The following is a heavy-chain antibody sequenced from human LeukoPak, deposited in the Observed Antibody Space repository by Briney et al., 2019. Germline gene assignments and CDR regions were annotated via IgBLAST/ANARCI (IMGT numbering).Heavy chain of an antibody. D-gene: IGHD5-24*01. Sequence: GGSLRLSCAASGFTFSSYAMHWVRQAPGKGLEWVAVISYDGSNKYYADSVKGRFTISRDNSKSTLYLQMNSLRAEDTAVYYCASWAPEMATSYFDYWGQGTLVTVSS. J-gene: IGHJ4*02. CDR2: ISYDGSNK. V-gene: IGHV3-30-3*01. CDR3: ASWAPEMATSYFDY. CDR1: GFTFSSYA.